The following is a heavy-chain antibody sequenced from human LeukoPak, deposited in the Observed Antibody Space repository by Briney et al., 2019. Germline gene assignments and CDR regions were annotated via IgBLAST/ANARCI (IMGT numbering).Heavy chain of an antibody. Sequence: GGSLRLSCAASGFTFSSYGMHWVRQAPGKGLEWVAFIRYDGSNKYYADSVKGRFTISRDNSKNTLYLQMNSLRAEDTAVYYCARVITIFGVAAFDIWGQGTMVTVSS. CDR3: ARVITIFGVAAFDI. D-gene: IGHD3-3*01. CDR2: IRYDGSNK. V-gene: IGHV3-30*02. CDR1: GFTFSSYG. J-gene: IGHJ3*02.